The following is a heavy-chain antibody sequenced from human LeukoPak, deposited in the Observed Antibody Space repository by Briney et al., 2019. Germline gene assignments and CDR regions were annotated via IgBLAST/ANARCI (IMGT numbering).Heavy chain of an antibody. CDR3: AREGRIAVAIKALGAFDI. CDR1: RFTFSSYW. D-gene: IGHD6-19*01. J-gene: IGHJ3*02. Sequence: HPGGSLRLSCAASRFTFSSYWMHWVRQAPGKGLEWVAVIWYDGSNKYYADSVKGRFTISRDNSKNTLYLQMNSLRAEDTAVYYCAREGRIAVAIKALGAFDIWGQGTMVTVSS. V-gene: IGHV3-33*08. CDR2: IWYDGSNK.